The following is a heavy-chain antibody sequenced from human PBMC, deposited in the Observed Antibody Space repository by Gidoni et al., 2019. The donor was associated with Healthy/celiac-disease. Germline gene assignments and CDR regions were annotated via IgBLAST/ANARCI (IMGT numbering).Heavy chain of an antibody. J-gene: IGHJ6*02. Sequence: QVQLVASGGCVVPPGRSLRLSCAASGFTFTSYAMHWVRRAPGKGLEWVAVISYDGSNKYYADSVKGRFTISRDNSKNTLYLQMNSLRAEDTAVYYCARDRTRITIFGVVITDYYYGMDVWGQGTTVTVSS. D-gene: IGHD3-3*01. CDR3: ARDRTRITIFGVVITDYYYGMDV. CDR2: ISYDGSNK. V-gene: IGHV3-30-3*01. CDR1: GFTFTSYA.